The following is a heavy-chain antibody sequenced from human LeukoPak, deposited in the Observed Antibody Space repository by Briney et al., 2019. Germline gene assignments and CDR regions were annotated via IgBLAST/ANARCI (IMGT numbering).Heavy chain of an antibody. CDR2: IYYSGST. D-gene: IGHD6-6*01. CDR3: ARAPRRIAARQAEFDY. V-gene: IGHV4-59*01. J-gene: IGHJ4*02. CDR1: GGSISSYY. Sequence: SETLSLTCTVSGGSISSYYWSWLRQPPGKGLEWIGYIYYSGSTTYNPSLTSRVTISVDTSKSQFSLKLSSVTAADTAVYYCARAPRRIAARQAEFDYWGQGTLVTVSS.